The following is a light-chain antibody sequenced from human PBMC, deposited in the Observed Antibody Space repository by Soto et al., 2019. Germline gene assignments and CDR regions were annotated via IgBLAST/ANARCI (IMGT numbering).Light chain of an antibody. CDR1: QSIDIN. CDR2: RAS. Sequence: EILMTQSPATLSVSPGERATLSCRASQSIDINLVWYQQKPGQSPRLLIFRASTRATGVPARLSGSGSGTEFTLTISSLQSEDFAVYYCQQYNHWPPITFGQGTRLEIK. J-gene: IGKJ5*01. CDR3: QQYNHWPPIT. V-gene: IGKV3-15*01.